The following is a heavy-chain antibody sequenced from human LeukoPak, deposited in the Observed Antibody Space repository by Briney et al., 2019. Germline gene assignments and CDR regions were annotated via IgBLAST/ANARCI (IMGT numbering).Heavy chain of an antibody. CDR1: GLTFSSYA. Sequence: GGSLRLSCAASGLTFSSYAMTWVRQAPGKGLGWVSGISGSGDRTYYADSVKGRFTISRDNSKNTLYLEMNGLTAEDSAVYYCAKDRMAAAGRQDIWNYWGQGTLVTVSS. V-gene: IGHV3-23*01. D-gene: IGHD6-25*01. CDR2: ISGSGDRT. J-gene: IGHJ4*02. CDR3: AKDRMAAAGRQDIWNY.